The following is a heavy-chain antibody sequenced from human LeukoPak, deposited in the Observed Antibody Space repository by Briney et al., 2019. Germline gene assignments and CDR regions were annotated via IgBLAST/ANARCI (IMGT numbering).Heavy chain of an antibody. CDR3: ARDNDSSGYYPYYFDY. Sequence: ASVKVSCKASGGTFSSYAISWVRQAPGQGLEWMGGIIPIFGTANYAQKFQGRVTITADESTSTAYMELSSLRSEDTAVYYCARDNDSSGYYPYYFDYWGQGTLVTVSS. J-gene: IGHJ4*02. V-gene: IGHV1-69*13. CDR1: GGTFSSYA. D-gene: IGHD3-22*01. CDR2: IIPIFGTA.